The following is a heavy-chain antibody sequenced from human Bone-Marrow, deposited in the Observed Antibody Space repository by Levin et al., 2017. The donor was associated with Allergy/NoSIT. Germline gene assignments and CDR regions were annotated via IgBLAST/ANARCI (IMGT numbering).Heavy chain of an antibody. V-gene: IGHV3-53*01. J-gene: IGHJ6*02. CDR1: DFSVNTFY. Sequence: SCAASDFSVNTFYITWVRQAPGRGLEWVSFMRTSGATEFADSVKGRFTISRDNSKNTVYLQMNTLRVEDTAVYYCARESYYAMDVWGQGTTVTVSS. CDR3: ARESYYAMDV. CDR2: MRTSGAT.